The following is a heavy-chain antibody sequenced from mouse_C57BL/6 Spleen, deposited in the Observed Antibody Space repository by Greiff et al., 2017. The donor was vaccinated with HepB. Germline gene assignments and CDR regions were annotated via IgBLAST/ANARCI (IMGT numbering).Heavy chain of an antibody. J-gene: IGHJ1*03. Sequence: VQLQQSGAELVKPGASVKISCKASGYAFSSYWMNWVKQRPGKGLEWIGQIYPGDGDTNYNGEFKGKATLTADKSSSTSYMKLSSLTSEDSAVYVCAIRWLAVVATVYFDVWGTGTTVTVAS. CDR1: GYAFSSYW. D-gene: IGHD1-1*02. CDR2: IYPGDGDT. CDR3: AIRWLAVVATVYFDV. V-gene: IGHV1-80*01.